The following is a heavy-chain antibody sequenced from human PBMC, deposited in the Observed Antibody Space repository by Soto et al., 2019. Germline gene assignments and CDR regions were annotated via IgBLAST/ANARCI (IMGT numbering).Heavy chain of an antibody. Sequence: QVQLVESGGGVVQPGRSLRLSCAASGFTFSSYGMHWVRQAPGKGLEWVAVISYDGSNKYYADSVKGRFTISRDNSKNTLYLQMNSLRAEDTAVYYCAKDRSAYGDYGGVIIRWGQGTLVTVSS. D-gene: IGHD4-17*01. J-gene: IGHJ4*02. CDR1: GFTFSSYG. CDR3: AKDRSAYGDYGGVIIR. CDR2: ISYDGSNK. V-gene: IGHV3-30*18.